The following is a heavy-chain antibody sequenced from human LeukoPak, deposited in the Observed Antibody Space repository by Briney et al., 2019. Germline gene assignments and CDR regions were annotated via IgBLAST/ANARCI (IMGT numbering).Heavy chain of an antibody. CDR2: IYNGDDA. V-gene: IGHV3-53*01. CDR3: ARVLRYQLPPDY. J-gene: IGHJ4*02. D-gene: IGHD2-2*01. CDR1: GFTVSSNY. Sequence: AGGSLRLSCAASGFTVSSNYMSWVRQAPGKGLVWVAVIYNGDDAYYADSVKGRFTISRDNSKNTLYLQMSSLRVEDTAVYYCARVLRYQLPPDYWGQGTLVTVSS.